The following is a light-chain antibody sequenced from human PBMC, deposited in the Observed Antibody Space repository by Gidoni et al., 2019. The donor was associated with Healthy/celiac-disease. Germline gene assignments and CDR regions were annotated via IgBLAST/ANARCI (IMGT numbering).Light chain of an antibody. Sequence: AIQLTQSPSFLSASVGDRVTITCRASQGISSALAWYQQKPGKAPKLLIYDASSLESGVPSRFSGSGSGTDFTLTISSLQPEDFATYYCQQFNSYSTFGQGTRLEIK. CDR3: QQFNSYST. CDR2: DAS. V-gene: IGKV1-13*02. CDR1: QGISSA. J-gene: IGKJ5*01.